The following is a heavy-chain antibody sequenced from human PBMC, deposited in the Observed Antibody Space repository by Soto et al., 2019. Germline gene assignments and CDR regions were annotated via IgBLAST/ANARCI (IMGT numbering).Heavy chain of an antibody. Sequence: GASVKVSCKASGYTFTGYYMHWVRQAPGQGLEWMGWINPNSGGTNYAQKFQGRVTMTRDTSISTAYMELCRLRSDDTAVYYCARVISGDYGDSDAFDIWGQGTMVT. J-gene: IGHJ3*02. CDR3: ARVISGDYGDSDAFDI. D-gene: IGHD4-17*01. CDR2: INPNSGGT. CDR1: GYTFTGYY. V-gene: IGHV1-2*02.